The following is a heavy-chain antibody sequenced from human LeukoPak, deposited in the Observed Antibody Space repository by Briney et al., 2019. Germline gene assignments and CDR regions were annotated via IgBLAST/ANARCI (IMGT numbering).Heavy chain of an antibody. D-gene: IGHD6-19*01. CDR3: ARGAGDDY. CDR2: IKQDGSEK. Sequence: GGSLRLSCAASGFTFSSHLMHWVRQAPGKGLEWVANIKQDGSEKYYVDSVKGRFTISRDNAKNSLYLQMNSLRAEDTAVYYCARGAGDDYWGQGTLVTVSS. V-gene: IGHV3-7*01. CDR1: GFTFSSHL. J-gene: IGHJ4*02.